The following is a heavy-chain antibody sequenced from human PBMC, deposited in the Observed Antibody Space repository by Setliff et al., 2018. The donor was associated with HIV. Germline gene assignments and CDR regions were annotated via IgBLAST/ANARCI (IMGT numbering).Heavy chain of an antibody. V-gene: IGHV3-48*03. J-gene: IGHJ4*02. Sequence: PGGSLRLSCAASGFTFSSYEMNWVRQAPGKGLEWVSYISSSGSTIYYADSVKGRFTISRDNAKNSLYLQMNSLRAEDTAVYHCAKDMNYNNDYPGVLGSWGRGTLVTVSS. D-gene: IGHD3-16*01. CDR2: ISSSGSTI. CDR3: AKDMNYNNDYPGVLGS. CDR1: GFTFSSYE.